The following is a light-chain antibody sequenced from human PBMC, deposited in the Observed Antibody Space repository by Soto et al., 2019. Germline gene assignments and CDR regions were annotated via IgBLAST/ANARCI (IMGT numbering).Light chain of an antibody. Sequence: EIVMTQSPATLSVSPGERATLSCRASQSVGSNLAWYQQKPGQAPRLLIYGASSLESGVPSRFSGSGSGTDFTLTISSLQPEDCAIYYCLQDYNYPWTFGQGTKVEIK. CDR2: GAS. CDR3: LQDYNYPWT. J-gene: IGKJ1*01. V-gene: IGKV3-15*01. CDR1: QSVGSN.